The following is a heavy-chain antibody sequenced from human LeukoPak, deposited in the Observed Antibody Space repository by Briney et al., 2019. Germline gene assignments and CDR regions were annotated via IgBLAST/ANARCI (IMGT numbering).Heavy chain of an antibody. CDR3: ARGSGWFDP. CDR2: INPSGGST. D-gene: IGHD6-19*01. V-gene: IGHV1-46*01. CDR1: GYTFTSDY. Sequence: ASVKVSCKASGYTFTSDYIHWVRQAPGQGLEWMGIINPSGGSTSYAQKFQGRVTMTRNTSISTAYMELSSLRSEDTAVYYCARGSGWFDPWGQGTLVTVSS. J-gene: IGHJ5*02.